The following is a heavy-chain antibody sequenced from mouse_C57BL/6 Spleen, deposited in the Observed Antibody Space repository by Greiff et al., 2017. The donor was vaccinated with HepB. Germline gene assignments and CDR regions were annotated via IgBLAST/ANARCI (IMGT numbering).Heavy chain of an antibody. CDR3: ASTGTEYYFDY. Sequence: EVQLVESGPGLVKPSQSLSLTCSVPGYSITSGYYWNWIRQFPGNKLEWMGYISYDGSNNYNPSLKNRISITRDTSKNQFFLKLNSVTTEDTATYYCASTGTEYYFDYWGQGTTLTVSS. V-gene: IGHV3-6*01. J-gene: IGHJ2*01. CDR1: GYSITSGYY. D-gene: IGHD4-1*01. CDR2: ISYDGSN.